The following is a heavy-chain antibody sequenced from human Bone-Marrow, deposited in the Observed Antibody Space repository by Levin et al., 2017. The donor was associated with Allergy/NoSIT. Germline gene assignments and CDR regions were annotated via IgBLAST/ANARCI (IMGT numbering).Heavy chain of an antibody. CDR1: GFTFRIHA. J-gene: IGHJ5*02. CDR3: ARDAAAGTTSGWLDP. D-gene: IGHD1-7*01. Sequence: TGGSLRLSCAASGFTFRIHAMHWVRQAPGRGLEWVAVISYDGTYKFYAESVKGRFTISRDNSDNTLYLQMNSLTVEDTALYYCARDAAAGTTSGWLDPWGQGTLVTVSS. V-gene: IGHV3-30-3*01. CDR2: ISYDGTYK.